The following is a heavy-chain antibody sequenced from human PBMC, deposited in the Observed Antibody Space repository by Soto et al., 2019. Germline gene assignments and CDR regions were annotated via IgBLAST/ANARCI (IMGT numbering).Heavy chain of an antibody. CDR1: GFTFSSYS. CDR2: ISSSSTI. Sequence: GGSLRLSCAASGFTFSSYSMNWVRQAPGKGLEWVSYISSSSTIYYADSVKGRFTISRDNAKNSLYLQMNSLRAEDTAVYYCARETYYTKGYCTNGVCSDAFDIWGQGTMVTVSS. V-gene: IGHV3-48*04. D-gene: IGHD2-8*01. J-gene: IGHJ3*02. CDR3: ARETYYTKGYCTNGVCSDAFDI.